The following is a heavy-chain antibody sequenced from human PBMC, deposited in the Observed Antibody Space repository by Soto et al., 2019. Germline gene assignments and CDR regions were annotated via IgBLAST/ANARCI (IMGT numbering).Heavy chain of an antibody. J-gene: IGHJ4*02. CDR2: IDPSDSYT. V-gene: IGHV5-10-1*01. Sequence: PGESLKISCQGSGYSFTSYWISWVRQMPGKGLEWMGRIDPSDSYTNYSPSFQGHVTISADKSISTAYLQWSSLKASDTAMYYCATRGYCSSTSCYSGDYWGQGTLVTVSS. CDR3: ATRGYCSSTSCYSGDY. D-gene: IGHD2-2*02. CDR1: GYSFTSYW.